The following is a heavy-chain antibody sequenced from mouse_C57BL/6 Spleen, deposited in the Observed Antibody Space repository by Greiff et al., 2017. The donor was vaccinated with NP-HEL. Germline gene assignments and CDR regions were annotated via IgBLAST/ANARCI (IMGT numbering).Heavy chain of an antibody. J-gene: IGHJ3*01. D-gene: IGHD1-1*01. Sequence: QVQLKQSGAELARPGASVKLSCKASGYTFTSYGISWVKQRTGQGLEWIGEIYPRSGNTYYNEKFKGKATLTADKSSSTAYMELRSLTSEDSAVYFCANYYGSSRAWFAYWGQGTLVTVSA. CDR1: GYTFTSYG. CDR3: ANYYGSSRAWFAY. CDR2: IYPRSGNT. V-gene: IGHV1-81*01.